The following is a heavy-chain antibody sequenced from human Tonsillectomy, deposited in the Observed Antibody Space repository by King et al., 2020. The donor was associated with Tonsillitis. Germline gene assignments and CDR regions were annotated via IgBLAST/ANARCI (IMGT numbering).Heavy chain of an antibody. CDR3: ANDTASTMHRSVFVF. Sequence: VQLVESGGGLVQPGGSLRLSCAASGFTFSSYAMSWVRQAPGKGLEWVAAISGSGGSTYSADSVKGRFTISRDNSKNTLYLQMNSLRAEDTAVYYCANDTASTMHRSVFVFWGQGTMVTVSS. J-gene: IGHJ3*01. V-gene: IGHV3-23*04. CDR1: GFTFSSYA. D-gene: IGHD5/OR15-5a*01. CDR2: ISGSGGST.